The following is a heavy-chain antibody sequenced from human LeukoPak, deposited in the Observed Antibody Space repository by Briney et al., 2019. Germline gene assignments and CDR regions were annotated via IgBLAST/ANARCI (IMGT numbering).Heavy chain of an antibody. Sequence: SETLSLPCTVSGGSISSYYWSWIRQPPGKGLEWIGYIYYSGSTNYNPSLKSRVTISVDTSKNQFSLKLSSVTAADTAVYYCARGLLDSYGYGYYFDYWGQGTLVTVSS. CDR1: GGSISSYY. D-gene: IGHD5-18*01. V-gene: IGHV4-59*01. CDR2: IYYSGST. CDR3: ARGLLDSYGYGYYFDY. J-gene: IGHJ4*02.